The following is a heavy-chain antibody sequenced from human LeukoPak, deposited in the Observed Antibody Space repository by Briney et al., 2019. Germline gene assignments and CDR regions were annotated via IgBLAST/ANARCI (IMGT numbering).Heavy chain of an antibody. CDR3: AKTTTDYGDYRTY. CDR2: ISSSSSYI. D-gene: IGHD4-17*01. J-gene: IGHJ4*02. V-gene: IGHV3-21*01. CDR1: GFTFSSYS. Sequence: GGSLRLSCAASGFTFSSYSMNWVRQAPGKGLEWVSSISSSSSYIYYADSVKGRFTISRDNAKNSLYLQMNSLRAEDTAVYYCAKTTTDYGDYRTYWGLGTQVTVSS.